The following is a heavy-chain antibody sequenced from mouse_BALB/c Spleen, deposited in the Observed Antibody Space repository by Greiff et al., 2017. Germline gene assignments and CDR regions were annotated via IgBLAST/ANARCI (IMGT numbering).Heavy chain of an antibody. J-gene: IGHJ3*01. CDR1: GFNINDTE. Sequence: VQLQQSGAELVKPGASVKLSCTASGFNINDTEMHWVKQMPEQGLEWIGRIDPANGNTKYDPKFQGKATITADTSSNTSYLQLSSLTSEDTAVYYCARGFITAAPLFAYWGQGTLVTVSA. CDR3: ARGFITAAPLFAY. CDR2: IDPANGNT. D-gene: IGHD1-2*01. V-gene: IGHV14-3*02.